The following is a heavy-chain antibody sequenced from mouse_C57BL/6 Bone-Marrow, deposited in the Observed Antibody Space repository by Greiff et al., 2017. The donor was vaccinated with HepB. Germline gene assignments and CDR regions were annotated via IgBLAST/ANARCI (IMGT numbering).Heavy chain of an antibody. J-gene: IGHJ1*03. Sequence: QVQLQQPGAELVKPGASVKLSCKASGYTFTSYWMHWVKQRPGQGLEWIGMIHPNSGSTNYNEKFKSKATLTVDKSSSTAYMQLSSLTSEDSAVYYCASWLLRRWYFDVWGTGTTVTVSS. CDR2: IHPNSGST. CDR3: ASWLLRRWYFDV. V-gene: IGHV1-64*01. CDR1: GYTFTSYW. D-gene: IGHD2-3*01.